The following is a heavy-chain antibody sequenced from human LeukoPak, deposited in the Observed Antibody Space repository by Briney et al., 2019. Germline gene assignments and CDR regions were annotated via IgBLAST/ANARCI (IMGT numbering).Heavy chain of an antibody. V-gene: IGHV4-38-2*02. CDR2: IYHGGNT. CDR3: ARVMTTATTWAFDI. CDR1: GYSISSGYY. D-gene: IGHD4-17*01. J-gene: IGHJ3*02. Sequence: SETLSLTCTVSGYSISSGYYWGWIRQTPGKGLEWIASIYHGGNTFYNPSLKSRVTISVDTPKNQFSLKLSSVTAADTAVYYCARVMTTATTWAFDIWGQGTMVTVSS.